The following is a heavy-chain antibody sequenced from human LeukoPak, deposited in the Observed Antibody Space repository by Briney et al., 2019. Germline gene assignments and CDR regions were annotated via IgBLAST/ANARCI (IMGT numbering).Heavy chain of an antibody. J-gene: IGHJ4*01. CDR2: IYYSGST. Sequence: SETLSLTCTVSGGSISSSSYYWGWIRQPPGKGLEWIGSIYYSGSTYYNPSLKSRVTISVDTSKNQFSLKLSSVTAADTAVYYCPRGNYYGSGSYYFDYGGKEPWSPSPQ. CDR1: GGSISSSSYY. V-gene: IGHV4-39*01. CDR3: PRGNYYGSGSYYFDY. D-gene: IGHD3-10*01.